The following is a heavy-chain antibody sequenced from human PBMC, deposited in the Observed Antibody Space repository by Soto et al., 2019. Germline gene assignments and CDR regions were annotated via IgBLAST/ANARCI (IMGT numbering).Heavy chain of an antibody. CDR3: ARVSRAAAAQH. V-gene: IGHV1-2*02. D-gene: IGHD6-13*01. CDR1: GYTFTGYY. J-gene: IGHJ4*02. CDR2: INPNSGGT. Sequence: QVQLVQSGAAVKKPGASVKVSCKASGYTFTGYYMHWVRQAPGQGLEWMGWINPNSGGTNYAQKFQGRVTMNRDTSISTAYMELSSLRSDDTALYHCARVSRAAAAQHWGQGTLVSVSS.